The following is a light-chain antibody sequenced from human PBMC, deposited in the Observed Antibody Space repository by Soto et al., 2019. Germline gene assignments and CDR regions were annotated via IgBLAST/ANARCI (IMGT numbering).Light chain of an antibody. J-gene: IGLJ1*01. CDR1: SSNIGNNY. CDR3: GTWDSSLSAHV. V-gene: IGLV1-51*02. CDR2: ENN. Sequence: QSALTQPPSVSAAPGQKVTISCFGSSSNIGNNYVSWYQQLPGTAPKLLIYENNKRPSGIPDRFSGSKSGTSATLGITGLQTGDEADYYCGTWDSSLSAHVFGTGTKVTVL.